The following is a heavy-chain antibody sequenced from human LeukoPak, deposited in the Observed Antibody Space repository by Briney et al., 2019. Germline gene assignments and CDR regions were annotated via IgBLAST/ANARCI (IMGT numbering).Heavy chain of an antibody. CDR2: INSDGSST. D-gene: IGHD3-3*01. V-gene: IGHV3-74*01. Sequence: PGGSLRLSCAASGFTFSSYWMHWVRPAPGKGLVWVSRINSDGSSTNYADSVKGRFTISRDNAQNTLYLQMNSLRAEDTAVYYCVRESLGDFWSGSQSSDYWGQGTLVTVSS. CDR1: GFTFSSYW. CDR3: VRESLGDFWSGSQSSDY. J-gene: IGHJ4*02.